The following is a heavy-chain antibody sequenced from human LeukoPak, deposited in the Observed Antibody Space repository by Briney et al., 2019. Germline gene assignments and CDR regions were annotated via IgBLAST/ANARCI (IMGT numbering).Heavy chain of an antibody. V-gene: IGHV3-23*01. Sequence: GSLRLSCAASGFTFSSYAMSWVRQAPGKGLEWVSAISGSGGSTYYADSVEGRFTISRDNSKNTLYLQMNSLRAEDTAVYYCAKLIAAAGIVDYWGQGTLVTVSS. CDR2: ISGSGGST. CDR3: AKLIAAAGIVDY. D-gene: IGHD6-13*01. J-gene: IGHJ4*02. CDR1: GFTFSSYA.